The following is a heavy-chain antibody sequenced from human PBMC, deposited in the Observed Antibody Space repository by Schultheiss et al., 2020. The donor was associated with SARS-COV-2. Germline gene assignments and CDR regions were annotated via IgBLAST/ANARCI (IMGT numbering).Heavy chain of an antibody. V-gene: IGHV4-61*02. CDR2: IYTSGST. CDR1: GGSISSGGYS. J-gene: IGHJ4*02. CDR3: ARAGDNKRLLDY. D-gene: IGHD1-26*01. Sequence: SETLSLTCTVSGGSISSGGYSWSWTRQPAGKGLEWIGRIYTSGSTYYNPSLKSRVTISVDTSKNQFSLKLSSVTAADTAVYYCARAGDNKRLLDYWGQGTLVTVSS.